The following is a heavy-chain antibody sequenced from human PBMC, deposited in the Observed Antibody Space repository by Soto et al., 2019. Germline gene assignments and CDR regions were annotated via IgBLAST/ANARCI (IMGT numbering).Heavy chain of an antibody. D-gene: IGHD3-10*01. CDR1: GGSFSGYY. J-gene: IGHJ6*02. V-gene: IGHV4-34*01. Sequence: SEILSLTCAVYGGSFSGYYWSWIRQPPGKGLEWIGEINHSGSTNYNPSLKSRVTISVDTSKNQFSLKLSSVTAADTAVYYCARGPLRYYGSGSYWYYYYGMDVWGQGTTVTVSS. CDR2: INHSGST. CDR3: ARGPLRYYGSGSYWYYYYGMDV.